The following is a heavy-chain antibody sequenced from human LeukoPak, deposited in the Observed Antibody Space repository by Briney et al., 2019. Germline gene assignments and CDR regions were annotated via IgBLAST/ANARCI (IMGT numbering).Heavy chain of an antibody. J-gene: IGHJ4*02. CDR2: ISGSGGST. D-gene: IGHD3-22*01. V-gene: IGHV3-23*01. Sequence: GGSLRLSCAASGFTFSSYAMSWVRQAPGKGLEWVSAISGSGGSTYYADSVKGRFTISRDNSKNTLYLQMNSLRAEDTAVYYCAKDPFYDSSGYPFGYWGQGTLVTVSS. CDR1: GFTFSSYA. CDR3: AKDPFYDSSGYPFGY.